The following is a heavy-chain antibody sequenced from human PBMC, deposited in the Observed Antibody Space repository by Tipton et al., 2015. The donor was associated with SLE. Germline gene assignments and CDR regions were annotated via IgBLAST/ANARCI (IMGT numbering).Heavy chain of an antibody. CDR3: ARGGGGSYRWFDP. CDR2: IYYSGST. V-gene: IGHV4-59*01. J-gene: IGHJ5*02. Sequence: TLSLTCTVSGGSISSYYWSWIRQPPGKGLEWIGYIYYSGSTNYNPSLKSRVTISVDTSKNQFSLKLSSVTAADTAVYYCARGGGGSYRWFDPWGQGALVTVSS. D-gene: IGHD2-15*01. CDR1: GGSISSYY.